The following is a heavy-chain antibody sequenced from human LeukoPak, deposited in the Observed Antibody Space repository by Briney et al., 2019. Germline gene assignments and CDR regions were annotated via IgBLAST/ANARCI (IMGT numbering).Heavy chain of an antibody. Sequence: SETLSLTCTVSGGSISSYYWSWIRQPPGKGLEWIGYIYYSGSTNYNPSLKSRVTISVDTSKNQFSLKLSSVTAADTAVYYCARSSSGYEDYYYGMDVWGQGTTVTVSS. J-gene: IGHJ6*02. CDR2: IYYSGST. CDR3: ARSSSGYEDYYYGMDV. V-gene: IGHV4-59*12. CDR1: GGSISSYY. D-gene: IGHD5-12*01.